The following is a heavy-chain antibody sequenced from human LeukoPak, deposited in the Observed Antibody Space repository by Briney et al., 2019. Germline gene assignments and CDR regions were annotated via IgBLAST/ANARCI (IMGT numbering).Heavy chain of an antibody. J-gene: IGHJ6*02. D-gene: IGHD2-8*01. V-gene: IGHV1-2*02. CDR2: INPNSGGT. CDR1: GYTFTGYY. Sequence: ASVKVSCKASGYTFTGYYVHWVRQAPGQGLEWMGWINPNSGGTNYAQKFQGRVTMTRDTSISTAYMELSRLRSDDTAVYYCARGDIVLMVYAIRAYYYYGMDVWGQGTTVTVSS. CDR3: ARGDIVLMVYAIRAYYYYGMDV.